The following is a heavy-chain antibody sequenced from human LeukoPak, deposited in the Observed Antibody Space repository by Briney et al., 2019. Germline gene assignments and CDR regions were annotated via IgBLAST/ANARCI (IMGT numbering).Heavy chain of an antibody. J-gene: IGHJ4*02. CDR1: GFTFSSYE. CDR2: ISSSGSTI. V-gene: IGHV3-48*03. CDR3: ARVGYDILTGDFDY. D-gene: IGHD3-9*01. Sequence: PGGSLRLSCAASGFTFSSYEMSWVRQAPGKGLEWVSYISSSGSTIYYADSVKGRFTISRDNSKNTLYLQMNSLRAADTAVYYCARVGYDILTGDFDYWGQGTLVTVSS.